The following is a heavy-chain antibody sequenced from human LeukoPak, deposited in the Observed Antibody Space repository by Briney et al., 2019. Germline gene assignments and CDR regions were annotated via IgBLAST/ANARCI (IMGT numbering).Heavy chain of an antibody. CDR3: ASHLYGDYIDY. Sequence: GSLSLSCAASGFTFSDYYMSRIRQAPGKGLEWVSYISSSGSTIYYADSVKGRFTISRDNAKNSLYLQMNSLRAEDTAVYYCASHLYGDYIDYWGQGTLVTVSS. V-gene: IGHV3-11*01. CDR2: ISSSGSTI. D-gene: IGHD3-16*01. J-gene: IGHJ4*02. CDR1: GFTFSDYY.